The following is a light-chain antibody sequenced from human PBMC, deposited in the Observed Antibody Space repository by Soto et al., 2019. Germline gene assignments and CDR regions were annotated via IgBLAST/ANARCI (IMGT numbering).Light chain of an antibody. CDR3: QQYSNGWR. CDR2: DGS. CDR1: QNISRW. V-gene: IGKV1-5*01. Sequence: DIQITQSPSTLSAFVGDRVSITCRSSQNISRWLAWYQQKPGKAPKLLIYDGSTLESGVPSRFSGSGSGTEFILTISSLQPDDFATFYCQQYSNGWRFGQGTKVDI. J-gene: IGKJ1*01.